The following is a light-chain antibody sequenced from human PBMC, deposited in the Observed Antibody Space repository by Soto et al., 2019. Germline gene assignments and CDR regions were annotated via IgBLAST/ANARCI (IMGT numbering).Light chain of an antibody. CDR2: DVS. V-gene: IGLV2-14*03. CDR3: SSYTTSNTRQIV. CDR1: SSDVGGYNY. Sequence: QSVLTQPASVSGSPGQSITISCTGTSSDVGGYNYVSWYQHPPVKAPKLIIYDVSNRPSGVSYRFSGSKSGNTASLTISGLQPEDEADYYCSSYTTSNTRQIVFGTGTKLTVL. J-gene: IGLJ1*01.